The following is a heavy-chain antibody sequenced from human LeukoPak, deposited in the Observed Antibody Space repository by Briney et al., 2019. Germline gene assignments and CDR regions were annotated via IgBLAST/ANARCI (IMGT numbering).Heavy chain of an antibody. CDR2: ISSSGSTI. CDR1: GFTFSSYE. J-gene: IGHJ4*02. D-gene: IGHD1-26*01. CDR3: ARDGTLEGGLFDY. V-gene: IGHV3-48*03. Sequence: GGSLRLSCAASGFTFSSYEMNWLRQAPGKGLEWVSYISSSGSTIYYADSVKGRFTISRDNAKNSLYLQINSLRAEDTAVYYCARDGTLEGGLFDYWGQGTLVTVSS.